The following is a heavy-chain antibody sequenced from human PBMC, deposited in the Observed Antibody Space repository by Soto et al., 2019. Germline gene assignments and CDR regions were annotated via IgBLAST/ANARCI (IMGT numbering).Heavy chain of an antibody. V-gene: IGHV1-69*01. Sequence: QVQLVQYGAEVKKPGSSVKVSCKASGGTFSSYAISWVRQAPGQGLEWMGGIIPIFGTANYAQKFQGIVTIAADESTSTAYMGLSSLRSEDTAVYYWARAHGPHQLVLYYYDDYGIGVWCQGTTVVVSS. CDR3: ARAHGPHQLVLYYYDDYGIGV. J-gene: IGHJ6*02. D-gene: IGHD6-13*01. CDR2: IIPIFGTA. CDR1: GGTFSSYA.